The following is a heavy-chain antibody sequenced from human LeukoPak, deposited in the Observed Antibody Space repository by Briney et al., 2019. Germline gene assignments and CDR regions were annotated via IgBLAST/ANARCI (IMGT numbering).Heavy chain of an antibody. J-gene: IGHJ4*02. CDR3: ARAPPLGSGQAFDY. CDR1: GGTFTSYA. V-gene: IGHV1-69*13. CDR2: IIPIFGTA. D-gene: IGHD2-15*01. Sequence: ASVKVSCKASGGTFTSYAISWVREAPGQGLELMGGIIPIFGTANYAQKFHGRVTITADESTSTAYMELSSLRSEDTAVYYCARAPPLGSGQAFDYWGQGTLVTVSS.